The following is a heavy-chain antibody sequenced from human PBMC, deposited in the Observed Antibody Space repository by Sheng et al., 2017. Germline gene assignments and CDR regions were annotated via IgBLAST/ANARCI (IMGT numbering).Heavy chain of an antibody. J-gene: IGHJ4*02. CDR3: AKASAKYYDFWSGYPHFDY. CDR1: GFTFSNYA. CDR2: ISGSGGST. V-gene: IGHV3-23*01. D-gene: IGHD3-3*01. Sequence: EVQLLESGGGLVQPGGSLRLSCAASGFTFSNYAMIWVRQAPGKGLEWVSGISGSGGSTYYADSVKGRFTISRDNSRNTLYLQMNSLRAEDTALYYCAKASAKYYDFWSGYPHFDYWGQGTLVTVSS.